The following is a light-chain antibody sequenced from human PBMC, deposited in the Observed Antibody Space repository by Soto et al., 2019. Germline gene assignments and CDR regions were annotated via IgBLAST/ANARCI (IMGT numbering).Light chain of an antibody. CDR2: GAS. CDR1: LNVATN. CDR3: NQYNTDLRT. V-gene: IGKV3-15*01. Sequence: TVMTQSPATLSMSPGDRAALSCRASLNVATNMAWYQQKPGQAPRLLIYGASIRATGVPARFTGSGSWTDFTRNITNLQPEDCSVYYCNQYNTDLRTFGRGTRV. J-gene: IGKJ1*01.